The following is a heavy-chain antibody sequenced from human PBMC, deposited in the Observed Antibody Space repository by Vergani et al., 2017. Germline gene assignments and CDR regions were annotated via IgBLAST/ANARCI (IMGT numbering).Heavy chain of an antibody. V-gene: IGHV3-23*01. CDR3: ARDTTKAITIFGVVPRRYNWFDP. D-gene: IGHD3-3*01. J-gene: IGHJ5*02. Sequence: EVQLLESGGDLVQPGGSLRLSCAASGFTFNHYAMNWVRQAPGKGLEWVSGISGSGGSTYYADSVKGRFTISRDNDKNSLYLQMNSLRAEDTAVYYCARDTTKAITIFGVVPRRYNWFDPWGQGTLVTVSS. CDR1: GFTFNHYA. CDR2: ISGSGGST.